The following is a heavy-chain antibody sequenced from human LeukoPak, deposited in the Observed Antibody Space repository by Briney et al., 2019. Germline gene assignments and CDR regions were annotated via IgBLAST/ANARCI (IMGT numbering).Heavy chain of an antibody. J-gene: IGHJ3*02. CDR3: AKDMNREYCSSTSSFKRDAFDI. V-gene: IGHV3-30*02. Sequence: GGSLRLSCAASGFTFSSYGMHWVRQAPGKGLEWVAFIRYDGSNKYYADSVKGRFTISRDNSKNTLYLQMNSLRAEDTAVYYCAKDMNREYCSSTSSFKRDAFDIWGQGTMVTVSS. CDR1: GFTFSSYG. D-gene: IGHD2-2*01. CDR2: IRYDGSNK.